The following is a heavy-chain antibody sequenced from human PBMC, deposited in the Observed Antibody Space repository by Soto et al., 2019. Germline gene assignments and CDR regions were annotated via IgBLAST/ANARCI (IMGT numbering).Heavy chain of an antibody. Sequence: ASVKVSCKASGYTFTDYGISWVRQAPGEGLEWTGSISAYNGNTNYPQNLQGRVTMTTDTSTSTAYMELRSLRSDDTAVYYCARDRSSRDYGDYELSYWGQGTRVTVSS. CDR3: ARDRSSRDYGDYELSY. CDR1: GYTFTDYG. J-gene: IGHJ4*02. D-gene: IGHD4-17*01. V-gene: IGHV1-18*01. CDR2: ISAYNGNT.